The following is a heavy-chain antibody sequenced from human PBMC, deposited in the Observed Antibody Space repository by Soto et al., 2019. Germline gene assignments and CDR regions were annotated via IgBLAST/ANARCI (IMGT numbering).Heavy chain of an antibody. V-gene: IGHV1-46*01. Sequence: QVQLVQSGAEVKKPGASVKVSCKESGDTFSSYYIHWVRQAPGQGLEWIGIINPNGGSTNYAQDCKGRLTVTRDTSTATVYMDLSALTSDDTAMYYCERGLGLGDWWGQGTLVTVSS. J-gene: IGHJ4*02. CDR2: INPNGGST. CDR3: ERGLGLGDW. D-gene: IGHD3-9*01. CDR1: GDTFSSYY.